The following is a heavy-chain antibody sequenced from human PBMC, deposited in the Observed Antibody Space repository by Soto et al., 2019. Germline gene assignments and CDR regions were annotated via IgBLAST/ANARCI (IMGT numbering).Heavy chain of an antibody. CDR1: GGSISSYY. V-gene: IGHV4-59*01. CDR3: ARDRPGSQGAVTMDWFDP. Sequence: QVQLQESGPGLVKPSETLSLTYTVSGGSISSYYWSWIRQPPGKGLEWIGYIYYSGSTNYNPSLKSRVTISVDTSKNQFSLKLSSVTAADTAVYYCARDRPGSQGAVTMDWFDPWGQGTLVTVSS. J-gene: IGHJ5*02. D-gene: IGHD4-17*01. CDR2: IYYSGST.